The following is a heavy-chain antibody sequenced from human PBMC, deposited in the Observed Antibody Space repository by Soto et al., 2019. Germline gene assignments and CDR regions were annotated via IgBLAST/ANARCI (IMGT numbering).Heavy chain of an antibody. CDR3: ARTDYYGSGSPRGGFDY. CDR1: GGSISSGGYY. CDR2: IYYSGST. J-gene: IGHJ4*02. V-gene: IGHV4-31*03. Sequence: SETLSLTCTVSGGSISSGGYYWSWIRQHPGKGLEWIGYIYYSGSTYYNPSLKSRVTISVDTSKNQFSLKLSSVTAADTAVYYCARTDYYGSGSPRGGFDYWGQGTLVTVSS. D-gene: IGHD3-10*01.